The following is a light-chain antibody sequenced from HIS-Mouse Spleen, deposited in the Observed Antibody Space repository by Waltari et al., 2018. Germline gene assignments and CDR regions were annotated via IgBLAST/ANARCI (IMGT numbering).Light chain of an antibody. Sequence: QSALTQPASVSGSPGQSITISCTGTSSDVGSYNLVSWYQQHQGKAPKLMIDEGSKRPSGVSNRFAGSKAGNTASLTISGLQAEDEADYYCCSYAGSVFGGGTKLTVL. CDR2: EGS. CDR3: CSYAGSV. CDR1: SSDVGSYNL. J-gene: IGLJ2*01. V-gene: IGLV2-23*01.